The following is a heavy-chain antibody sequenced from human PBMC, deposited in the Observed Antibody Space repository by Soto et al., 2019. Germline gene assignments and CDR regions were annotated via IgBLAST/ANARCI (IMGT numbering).Heavy chain of an antibody. V-gene: IGHV1-8*01. CDR3: ARGIAVAGTTLHY. D-gene: IGHD6-19*01. CDR1: GYTFTSYD. Sequence: ASVKVSCKASGYTFTSYDINWVRQATGQGLEWMGWMNPNSGNTGYAQKFQGRVTITADKSTSTAYMELSSLRSEDTAVYYCARGIAVAGTTLHYWGQGTLVTVSS. CDR2: MNPNSGNT. J-gene: IGHJ4*02.